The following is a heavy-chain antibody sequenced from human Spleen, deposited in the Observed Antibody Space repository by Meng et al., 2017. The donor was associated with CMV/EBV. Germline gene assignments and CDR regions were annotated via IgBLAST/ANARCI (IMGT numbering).Heavy chain of an antibody. CDR2: IYYGGST. V-gene: IGHV4-31*02. CDR3: ASAQGAWSGYYVDY. CDR1: GGSIYSGGYY. J-gene: IGHJ4*02. D-gene: IGHD3-3*01. Sequence: SGGSIYSGGYYWSWIRQHPGKGLEWIGYIYYGGSTYYNPSLKSRITISIDTSKNQFSLKVRSVTAADTAVYYCASAQGAWSGYYVDYWGQGTLVTVSS.